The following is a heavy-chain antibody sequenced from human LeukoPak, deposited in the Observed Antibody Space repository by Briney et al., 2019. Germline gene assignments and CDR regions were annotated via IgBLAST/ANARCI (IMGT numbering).Heavy chain of an antibody. J-gene: IGHJ4*02. CDR1: GYTFTGYY. D-gene: IGHD3-16*01. CDR3: ATQRGSYLWGTDFGY. CDR2: INPNSGDT. Sequence: ASVKVSCKASGYTFTGYYMHWVRQAPGQGLEWMGWINPNSGDTKYAQKFQGRVTMTRDTSISAAYMELSRLRSDDTAVYYCATQRGSYLWGTDFGYWGQGTLVTVSS. V-gene: IGHV1-2*02.